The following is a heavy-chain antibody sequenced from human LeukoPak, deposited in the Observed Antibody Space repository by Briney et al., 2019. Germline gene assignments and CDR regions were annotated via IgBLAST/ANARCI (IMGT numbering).Heavy chain of an antibody. V-gene: IGHV3-30*02. CDR1: GFPFSSYG. J-gene: IGHJ6*03. D-gene: IGHD1-14*01. CDR3: AKAVYPGYYCYFMVV. CDR2: IRYDGSNK. Sequence: GGSLTLSCAPSGFPFSSYGMHWLRQAPGKGLEWVAFIRYDGSNKYYADSVKGLFTISRDNSKNTLYLQMNSLRAEDAAVYYCAKAVYPGYYCYFMVVWGKGTTVTISS.